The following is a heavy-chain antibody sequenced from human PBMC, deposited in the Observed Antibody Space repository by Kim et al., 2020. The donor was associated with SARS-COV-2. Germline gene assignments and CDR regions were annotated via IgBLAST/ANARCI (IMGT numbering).Heavy chain of an antibody. J-gene: IGHJ4*02. CDR3: ARQQSSSSWYTGSDY. CDR1: GYSFTSYW. D-gene: IGHD6-13*01. V-gene: IGHV5-51*01. CDR2: IYPGDSDT. Sequence: GESLKISCKGSGYSFTSYWIGWVRQMPGKGLEWMGIIYPGDSDTRYSPSFQGQVTIAADKSISTAYLQWSSLKASDTAMYYCARQQSSSSWYTGSDYWGQGTLVTVSS.